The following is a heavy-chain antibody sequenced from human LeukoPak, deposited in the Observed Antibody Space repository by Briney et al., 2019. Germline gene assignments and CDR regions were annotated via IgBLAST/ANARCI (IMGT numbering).Heavy chain of an antibody. V-gene: IGHV4-4*09. CDR3: ATQGGGAYSSWTFDS. CDR2: IYTTGRT. CDR1: GASIKSDY. J-gene: IGHJ4*02. D-gene: IGHD6-6*01. Sequence: SETLSLTCNVSGASIKSDYWSWIRQPPGKGLEWIGHIYTTGRTKYTESLKSRVTISMDTSKKQFSLRLTSVTAADTAVYFCATQGGGAYSSWTFDSWGQGTLVTVS.